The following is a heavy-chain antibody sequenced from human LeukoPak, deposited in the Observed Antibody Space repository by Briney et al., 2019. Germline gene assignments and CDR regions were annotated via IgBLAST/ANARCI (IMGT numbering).Heavy chain of an antibody. CDR3: ARDLVGATIA. V-gene: IGHV4-38-2*02. CDR2: IYYSGST. D-gene: IGHD1-26*01. Sequence: SETLSLTCTVSGYSISSGYYWGWIRQPPGKGLEWIGSIYYSGSTYYNPSLKSRVTISVDTSKNQFSLKLSSVTAADTAVYYCARDLVGATIAWGQGTLVTVSS. CDR1: GYSISSGYY. J-gene: IGHJ5*02.